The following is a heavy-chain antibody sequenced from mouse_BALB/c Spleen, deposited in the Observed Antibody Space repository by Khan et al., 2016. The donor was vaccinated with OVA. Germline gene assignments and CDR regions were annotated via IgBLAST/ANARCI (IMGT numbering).Heavy chain of an antibody. D-gene: IGHD1-1*01. CDR3: SRLAYYYSSEGFAY. Sequence: EVQLVESGGDLVKPGGSLKLSCAASGFTFSTYGMSWVRQTPDMRLEWVATISSGGHYTYYPASVKGRFTISRDNAKNTLYLQMSSLKSEDTAIYYCSRLAYYYSSEGFAYWGQGTLVTVSA. CDR2: ISSGGHYT. J-gene: IGHJ3*01. CDR1: GFTFSTYG. V-gene: IGHV5-6*01.